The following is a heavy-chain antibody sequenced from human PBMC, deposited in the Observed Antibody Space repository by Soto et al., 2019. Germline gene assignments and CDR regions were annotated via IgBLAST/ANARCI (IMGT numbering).Heavy chain of an antibody. CDR3: AKDTRSAPSSSWSP. CDR2: ISWNSGSI. J-gene: IGHJ5*02. V-gene: IGHV3-9*01. D-gene: IGHD6-13*01. Sequence: LRLSCAASGFTFDDYAMHWVRQAPGKGLEWVSGISWNSGSIGYADSVKGRFTISRDNAKNSLYLQMNSLRAEDTALYYCAKDTRSAPSSSWSPWGQGTLVTVSS. CDR1: GFTFDDYA.